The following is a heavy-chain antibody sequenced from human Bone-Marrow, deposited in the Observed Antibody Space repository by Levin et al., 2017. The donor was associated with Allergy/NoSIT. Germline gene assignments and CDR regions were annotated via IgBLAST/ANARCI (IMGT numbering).Heavy chain of an antibody. CDR1: GFTVSNNY. CDR2: IYSDGST. CDR3: ASGGDSPST. Sequence: SGESLKISCAVSGFTVSNNYISWVRQAPGKGPEWVSVIYSDGSTYYTDSAKGRFTISRDNSKNTVYLQMNSLTTEDTAVYYCASGGDSPSTWGQGTLVTVSS. J-gene: IGHJ5*02. V-gene: IGHV3-66*01. D-gene: IGHD4-23*01.